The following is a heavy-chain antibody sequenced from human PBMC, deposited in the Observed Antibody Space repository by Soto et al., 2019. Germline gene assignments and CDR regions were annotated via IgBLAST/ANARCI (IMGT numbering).Heavy chain of an antibody. Sequence: ASVKVSCKASGYTFTSYGISGVRQAPGQGLEWMGWISAYNGNTNYAQKLQGRVTMTTDTSTSTAYMELRSLRSDDTAVYYCARLTYGSGSYYTAIDYYYYMDVWGKGTTVTVSS. CDR1: GYTFTSYG. D-gene: IGHD3-10*01. V-gene: IGHV1-18*01. J-gene: IGHJ6*03. CDR3: ARLTYGSGSYYTAIDYYYYMDV. CDR2: ISAYNGNT.